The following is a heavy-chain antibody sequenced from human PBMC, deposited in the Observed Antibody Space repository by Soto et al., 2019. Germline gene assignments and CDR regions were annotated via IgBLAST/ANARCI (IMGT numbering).Heavy chain of an antibody. CDR3: ARHRRTTVAKFYFDN. CDR1: GGSINSYC. J-gene: IGHJ4*02. D-gene: IGHD4-4*01. V-gene: IGHV4-59*08. Sequence: SETLSLTCTVSGGSINSYCWSWIRQPPGKGLEWIAYIFDSGNANYNPSLMSRVTISVDTSKNQFSLKLTSVTAADTAVYYCARHRRTTVAKFYFDNWGQGALVTVSS. CDR2: IFDSGNA.